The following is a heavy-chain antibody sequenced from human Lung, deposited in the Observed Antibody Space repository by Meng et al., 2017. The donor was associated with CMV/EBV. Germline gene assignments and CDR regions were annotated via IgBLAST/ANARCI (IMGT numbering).Heavy chain of an antibody. J-gene: IGHJ6*02. V-gene: IGHV1-46*01. CDR2: IDPSGGST. CDR3: ARAGRYCSSTSCYNEDYYYYYGMGV. Sequence: ASVXVSCKASGYTFTSYYMHWVRQAPGQGLEWMGIIDPSGGSTSYAQKFQGRVTMTRDTSTSTVYMELSSLRSEDTAVYYCARAGRYCSSTSCYNEDYYYYYGMGVWXQGTXVTVSS. D-gene: IGHD2-2*02. CDR1: GYTFTSYY.